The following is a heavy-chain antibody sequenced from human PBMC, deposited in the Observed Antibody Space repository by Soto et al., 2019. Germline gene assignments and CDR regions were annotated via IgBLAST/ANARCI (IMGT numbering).Heavy chain of an antibody. J-gene: IGHJ5*02. V-gene: IGHV4-38-2*02. Sequence: SETLSLTCAVSGDSISSGYYWGWIRQPPGKGLEWIGSIYHSGSTYYNPSLKSRVTISVDTSKNQFSLKLSSVTAADTAVYYCARDPGGLPAARFHNWFDPWGQGTLVTVSS. CDR3: ARDPGGLPAARFHNWFDP. CDR1: GDSISSGYY. D-gene: IGHD2-2*01. CDR2: IYHSGST.